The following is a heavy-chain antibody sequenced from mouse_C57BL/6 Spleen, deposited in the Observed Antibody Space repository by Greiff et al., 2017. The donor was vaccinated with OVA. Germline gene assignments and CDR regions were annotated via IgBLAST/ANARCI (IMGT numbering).Heavy chain of an antibody. Sequence: QVQLKQSGAELLPPFSSFPLSFPSPFSPFPGSLIEWVKQRPGHGLEWIGEILPGSGSTNYNEKFKGKATFTADTSSNTAYMQLSSLTTEDSAIYYCARRDSYWGQGTTLTVSS. CDR3: ARRDSY. CDR2: ILPGSGST. V-gene: IGHV1-9*01. CDR1: FSPFPGSL. D-gene: IGHD3-3*01. J-gene: IGHJ2*01.